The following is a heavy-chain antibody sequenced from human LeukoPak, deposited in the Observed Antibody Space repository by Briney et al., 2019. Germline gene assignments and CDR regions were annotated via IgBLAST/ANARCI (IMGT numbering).Heavy chain of an antibody. Sequence: ASVKISCKASGYTFTSYYMHWVRQAPGQGLEWMGIINPSGGSTSYAQKFQGRVTMTRDTSTSTVYMELSSLRSEDTAVYYCARSSRFLTGAYWGQGTLVTVSS. V-gene: IGHV1-46*01. CDR1: GYTFTSYY. D-gene: IGHD3-9*01. CDR2: INPSGGST. J-gene: IGHJ4*02. CDR3: ARSSRFLTGAY.